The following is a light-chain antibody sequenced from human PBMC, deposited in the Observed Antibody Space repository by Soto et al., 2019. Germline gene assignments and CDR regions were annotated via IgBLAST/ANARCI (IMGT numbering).Light chain of an antibody. J-gene: IGKJ2*01. CDR2: GAS. CDR3: QQYGGSPYT. V-gene: IGKV3-20*01. CDR1: QSVRSNY. Sequence: EIVMTQSPGTLSLSPGERATLSCRASQSVRSNYLAWYQQKPGQAPRLLIYGASSRATGIPDRFSGTWSGTDFTLTISRLEPEDFEVYYCQQYGGSPYTFGQGTKLEIK.